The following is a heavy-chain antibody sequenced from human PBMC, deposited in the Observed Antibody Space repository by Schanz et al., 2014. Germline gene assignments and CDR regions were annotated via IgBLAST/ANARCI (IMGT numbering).Heavy chain of an antibody. CDR1: GFTFSNHA. J-gene: IGHJ4*02. V-gene: IGHV3-33*08. CDR3: ARGPIPIQGVPMDF. CDR2: IWYNGSNK. Sequence: VQLLESGGGLVQPGGSLRLSCAASGFTFSNHALSWVRQAPGKGLEWVAVIWYNGSNKYYADSVRGRFTISRDNSKDTLYLQMSGLTPEDTAVYYCARGPIPIQGVPMDFWGQGTLVTVSS. D-gene: IGHD3-10*01.